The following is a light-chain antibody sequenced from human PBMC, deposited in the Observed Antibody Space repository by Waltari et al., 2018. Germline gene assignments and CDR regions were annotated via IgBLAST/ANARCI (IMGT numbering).Light chain of an antibody. CDR3: TAWDDSLSSMI. J-gene: IGLJ2*01. Sequence: QSVLTQPPSASGSPGQTVTISCSGTRSNIGDNYVYWYKQVPPTAPRLLIYKNNQRPSGVTDRFSGSKSGTSATLAISALRSEDAATYYCTAWDDSLSSMIFGGGTKVTVL. V-gene: IGLV1-47*01. CDR2: KNN. CDR1: RSNIGDNY.